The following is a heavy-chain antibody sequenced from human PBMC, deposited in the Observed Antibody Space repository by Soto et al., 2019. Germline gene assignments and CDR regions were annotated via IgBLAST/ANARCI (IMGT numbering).Heavy chain of an antibody. V-gene: IGHV4-59*01. J-gene: IGHJ4*02. Sequence: SETLSLTCTVSGGSMSGSYWSWIRQCPGKGLEWIAYIYYTGSPEYNPSLNRRVTISVDTSKNQFSLKLSAVTAADTAVYYCARGGWYLDYWGQGTLVTVSS. CDR2: IYYTGSP. CDR3: ARGGWYLDY. D-gene: IGHD6-19*01. CDR1: GGSMSGSY.